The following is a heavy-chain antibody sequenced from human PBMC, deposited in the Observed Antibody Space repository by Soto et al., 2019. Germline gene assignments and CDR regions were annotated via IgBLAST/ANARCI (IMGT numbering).Heavy chain of an antibody. V-gene: IGHV1-18*01. CDR1: GYTFTSYG. Sequence: QVQLVQSGAEVKKPGASVKVSCKASGYTFTSYGISWVRQAPGQGLEWMGWISAYNGNTNYAQKLHGRITMTTDSSASTAYMELRSLRSDDTAVYYCARGLLVAAAGTDYYYYMDVWGKGTTVTVSS. J-gene: IGHJ6*03. CDR3: ARGLLVAAAGTDYYYYMDV. CDR2: ISAYNGNT. D-gene: IGHD6-13*01.